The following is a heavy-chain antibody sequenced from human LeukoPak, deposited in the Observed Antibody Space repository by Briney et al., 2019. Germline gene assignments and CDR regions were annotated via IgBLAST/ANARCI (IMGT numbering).Heavy chain of an antibody. V-gene: IGHV4-31*11. D-gene: IGHD3-22*01. Sequence: SETLSLTCAVSGGSISSVGYYWRWIRQHPGKGLEWIGYIYYSGSTYNNPSLKSRVTISVDTSKNQCSLKLSSVTAADTAVYYCARGLDSSGYYPNWFDPWGQGTLVTVSS. CDR2: IYYSGST. J-gene: IGHJ5*02. CDR3: ARGLDSSGYYPNWFDP. CDR1: GGSISSVGYY.